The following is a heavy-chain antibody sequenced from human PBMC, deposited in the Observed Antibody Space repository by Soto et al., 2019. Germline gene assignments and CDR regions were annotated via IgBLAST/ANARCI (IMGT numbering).Heavy chain of an antibody. CDR2: ITYDGSNK. CDR3: VREGSGWYSRGSFDF. D-gene: IGHD6-19*01. CDR1: GFTFSSYA. J-gene: IGHJ3*01. V-gene: IGHV3-30-3*01. Sequence: GGSLRLSCAASGFTFSSYAMHWVRQAPGKGLEWVAVITYDGSNKYYADSVEGRFTISRDNSKNTPYLQMNSLRAEDTAIYSCVREGSGWYSRGSFDFWGRGTMVTVSS.